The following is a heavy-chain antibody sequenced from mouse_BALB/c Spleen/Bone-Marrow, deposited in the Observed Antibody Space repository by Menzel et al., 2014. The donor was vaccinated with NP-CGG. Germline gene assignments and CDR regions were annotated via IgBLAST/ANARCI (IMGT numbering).Heavy chain of an antibody. CDR3: ARRDDGYVYFDY. CDR1: GYTFTTYM. J-gene: IGHJ2*01. CDR2: INPTSGYT. V-gene: IGHV1-4*01. D-gene: IGHD2-3*01. Sequence: QVQLKESGAELARPGASVKMSCRASGYTFTTYMIHWVRQRPGQGLEWIGYINPTSGYTNYNQKSKDKATLTAGKSSSTAYMQLSSLTSEDSAVYYCARRDDGYVYFDYWGQGTTLTVSS.